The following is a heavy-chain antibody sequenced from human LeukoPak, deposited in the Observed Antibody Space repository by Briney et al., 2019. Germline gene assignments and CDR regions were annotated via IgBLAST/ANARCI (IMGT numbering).Heavy chain of an antibody. CDR2: IIPIFGTA. CDR1: GGTFSSYA. J-gene: IGHJ4*02. V-gene: IGHV1-69*05. D-gene: IGHD3-22*01. Sequence: RASVKVSCEASGGTFSSYAISWVRQAPGQGLEWMGGIIPIFGTANYAQKFQGRVTMTMDTSTSTVYMDLSSLRSEDTAVYYCARGGDYYDSSGYHYAATHWGQGTLVTVSS. CDR3: ARGGDYYDSSGYHYAATH.